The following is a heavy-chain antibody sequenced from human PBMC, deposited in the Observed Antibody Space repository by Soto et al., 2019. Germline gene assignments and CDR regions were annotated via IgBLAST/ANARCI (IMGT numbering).Heavy chain of an antibody. CDR3: ARGCRWLDY. V-gene: IGHV4-59*01. D-gene: IGHD2-15*01. CDR2: IYYSGRT. Sequence: PSETLSLTCTVSGGSISSYYWSWIRQPPGKGLEWIGYIYYSGRTNYNTSLKSRVTISVDTSKNQFSLKLSSVTAADTAVYYCARGCRWLDYWGQGPLVTVSS. CDR1: GGSISSYY. J-gene: IGHJ4*02.